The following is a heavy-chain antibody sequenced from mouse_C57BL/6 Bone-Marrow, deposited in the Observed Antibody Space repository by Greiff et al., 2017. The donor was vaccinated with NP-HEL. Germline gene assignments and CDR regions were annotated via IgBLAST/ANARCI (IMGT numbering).Heavy chain of an antibody. CDR2: IHPNSGST. CDR3: ARKDYYYRFAY. V-gene: IGHV1-64*01. CDR1: GYTFTSYW. J-gene: IGHJ3*01. Sequence: QVQLQQPGAELVKPGASVKLSCKASGYTFTSYWMHWVKQRPGQGLEWIGMIHPNSGSTNYNEKFKSKATLTVDKSSSTAYMQLSSLTSEDSAVYYWARKDYYYRFAYWGQGTLVTVSA. D-gene: IGHD1-1*01.